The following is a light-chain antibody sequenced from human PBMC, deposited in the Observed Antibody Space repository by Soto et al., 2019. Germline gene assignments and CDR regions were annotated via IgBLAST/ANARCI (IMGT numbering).Light chain of an antibody. CDR1: NNDIGSYDY. CDR3: ATWDDRIYV. J-gene: IGLJ1*01. CDR2: EVS. V-gene: IGLV2-14*01. Sequence: QSALTQPASVSGSPGQSITLSCTGTNNDIGSYDYVSWFQQYPGEAPTLIIYEVSHRPSGISPRFSGSKSGTSASLAISGLQSEDEADYYCATWDDRIYVFGAGTKLTVL.